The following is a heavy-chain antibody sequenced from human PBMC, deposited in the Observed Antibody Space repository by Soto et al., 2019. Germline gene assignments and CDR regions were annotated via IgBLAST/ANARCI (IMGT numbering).Heavy chain of an antibody. Sequence: QVQLVESGGGVVQPGRSLRLPCAASGFTFSSYAMHWVRQAPGKGLEWVAVISYDGSNKYYADSVKGRFTISRDNSKNTLYLQMNSLRAEDTAVYYCASDWGLYYYGMDVWGQGTTVTVPS. CDR3: ASDWGLYYYGMDV. V-gene: IGHV3-30-3*01. J-gene: IGHJ6*02. CDR2: ISYDGSNK. CDR1: GFTFSSYA. D-gene: IGHD3-16*01.